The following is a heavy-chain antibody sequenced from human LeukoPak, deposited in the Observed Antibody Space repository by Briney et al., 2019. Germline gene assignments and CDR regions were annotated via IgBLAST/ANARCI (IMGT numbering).Heavy chain of an antibody. J-gene: IGHJ4*02. D-gene: IGHD6-19*01. Sequence: GGSLRLSCAVSGFTVTNNYMSWVRQAPGKGLEWVSIIYPGGGTYYADSVKGRFTISRDNAKNSLYLQMNSLRAEDTAVYYCAREVIAVAGFDYWGQGTLVTVSS. V-gene: IGHV3-66*01. CDR1: GFTVTNNY. CDR3: AREVIAVAGFDY. CDR2: IYPGGGT.